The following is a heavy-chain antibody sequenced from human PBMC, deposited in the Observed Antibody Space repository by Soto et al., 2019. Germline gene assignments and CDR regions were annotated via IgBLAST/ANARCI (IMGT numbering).Heavy chain of an antibody. V-gene: IGHV3-9*01. CDR1: GFTFDDYA. CDR2: ISWNSGSI. Sequence: EVQLVESGGGLVQPGRSLRLSCAASGFTFDDYAMHWVRQAPGKGLEWVSGISWNSGSIGYADSVKGRFTISRDNAKNSLYLEMNSLRAEDTALYYCARGTHGMNDAFDIWGQGTMVTVSS. CDR3: ARGTHGMNDAFDI. J-gene: IGHJ3*02.